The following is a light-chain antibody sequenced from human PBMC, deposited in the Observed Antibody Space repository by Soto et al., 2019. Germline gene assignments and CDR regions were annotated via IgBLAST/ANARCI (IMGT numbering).Light chain of an antibody. V-gene: IGKV3-15*01. J-gene: IGKJ1*01. Sequence: EIVMTHSPATLSVSPWEGATLSCRASQSISSSSLAWYQQKPGQAPRLLIYDASTRATGIPARFSGSGSGTDLTLTISGLQSEDFAVYYCQQYNNWHQTFGQGTKVDI. CDR2: DAS. CDR1: QSISSS. CDR3: QQYNNWHQT.